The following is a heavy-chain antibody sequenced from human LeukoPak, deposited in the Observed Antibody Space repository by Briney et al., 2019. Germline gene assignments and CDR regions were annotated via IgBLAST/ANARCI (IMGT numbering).Heavy chain of an antibody. J-gene: IGHJ4*02. V-gene: IGHV3-23*01. D-gene: IGHD6-19*01. CDR2: ISGSGGST. CDR1: GFTFSSYA. CDR3: AKGSRDSSGWYRDY. Sequence: GGSLRLSCAASGFTFSSYAMSWVRQAPGKGLEWVTAISGSGGSTYYADSVKGRFTISRDNSKNTLYLQMNSLRAEDTAVYYCAKGSRDSSGWYRDYWGQGTLVTVSS.